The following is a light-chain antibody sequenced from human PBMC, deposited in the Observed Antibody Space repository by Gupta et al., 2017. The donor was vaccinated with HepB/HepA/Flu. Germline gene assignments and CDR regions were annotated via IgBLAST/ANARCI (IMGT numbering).Light chain of an antibody. V-gene: IGKV2-30*01. CDR3: MQSTLPPCT. CDR2: KVS. Sequence: DVVMPPSPLSLPVTLGQPASFSCRSSQSLVYSDGNTYLSWFQQRPGQSTRRLIDKVSKRDSGVHDRGGGRGSGTVCIPNTRRVEDEYAGVYYGMQSTLPPCTFGQGTKLEIK. J-gene: IGKJ2*02. CDR1: QSLVYSDGNTY.